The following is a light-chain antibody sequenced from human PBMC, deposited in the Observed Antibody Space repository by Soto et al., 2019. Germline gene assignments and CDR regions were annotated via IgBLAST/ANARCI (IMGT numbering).Light chain of an antibody. Sequence: AIQMTQSPSSLSASVGDRVTITCRASQGITNDLNWYQQKPGKAPKLLIYAASSLQSGVPSRFSGSGAGTDFTLTISSPQPEDFATYCCLQDYNYPRTFEQGTKVEIK. J-gene: IGKJ1*01. V-gene: IGKV1-6*01. CDR2: AAS. CDR1: QGITND. CDR3: LQDYNYPRT.